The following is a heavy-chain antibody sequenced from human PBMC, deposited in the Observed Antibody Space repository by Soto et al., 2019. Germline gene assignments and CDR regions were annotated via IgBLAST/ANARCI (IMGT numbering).Heavy chain of an antibody. D-gene: IGHD2-15*01. CDR3: ARGLGYCSGGSCYSGENWFDP. Sequence: QVQLQESGPGLVKPSGTLSLTCAVSGGSISSSNWWSWVRQPPGKGLEWIGEIYHSGSTNYNPSLKSRVTISVDKAKNQFSLTLSSVTAADTAVYYCARGLGYCSGGSCYSGENWFDPWGQGTLVTVSS. CDR1: GGSISSSNW. J-gene: IGHJ5*02. CDR2: IYHSGST. V-gene: IGHV4-4*02.